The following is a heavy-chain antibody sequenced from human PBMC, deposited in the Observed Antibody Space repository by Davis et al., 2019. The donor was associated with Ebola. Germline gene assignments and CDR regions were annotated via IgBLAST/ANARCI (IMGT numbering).Heavy chain of an antibody. D-gene: IGHD1-1*01. J-gene: IGHJ4*02. CDR3: ASGTESLIFWAYYFDY. V-gene: IGHV3-7*03. CDR2: IKQDGSEK. CDR1: GFTFSSYW. Sequence: PGGSLRLSCAASGFTFSSYWMSWVRQAPGKGLEWVANIKQDGSEKYYVDSVKGRFTISRDNAKNSLYLQMNSLRAEDTAVYYCASGTESLIFWAYYFDYWGQGTLVTVSS.